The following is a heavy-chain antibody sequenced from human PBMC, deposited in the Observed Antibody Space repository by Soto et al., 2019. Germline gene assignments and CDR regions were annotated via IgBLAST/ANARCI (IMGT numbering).Heavy chain of an antibody. CDR1: GFTFGDSY. Sequence: GGSLRLCCACCGFTFGDSYMSWIRQAPGKGLEWLSYISPGSRYPAYADSVKGRFTISRDNARRSLFLQMTSLTAEDTAMYYCVRGGGGGLFDPWGQGTMVTVSS. J-gene: IGHJ5*02. CDR2: ISPGSRYP. D-gene: IGHD2-15*01. V-gene: IGHV3-11*06. CDR3: VRGGGGGLFDP.